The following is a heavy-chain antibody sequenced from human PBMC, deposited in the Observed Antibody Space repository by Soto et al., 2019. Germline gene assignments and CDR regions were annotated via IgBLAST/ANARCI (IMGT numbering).Heavy chain of an antibody. CDR1: GFTFSSYS. V-gene: IGHV3-48*02. D-gene: IGHD3-9*01. J-gene: IGHJ6*02. CDR2: ISSSSSTI. CDR3: ARPPRRGYDILTGYHPPATYARDV. Sequence: EVQLVESGGGLVQPGGSLRLSCAASGFTFSSYSMNWVRQAPGKGLEWVSYISSSSSTIYYADSVKGRFTISRDNAKNSLYLQMNSLRDEDPAVYYCARPPRRGYDILTGYHPPATYARDVWGQGTTVVVSS.